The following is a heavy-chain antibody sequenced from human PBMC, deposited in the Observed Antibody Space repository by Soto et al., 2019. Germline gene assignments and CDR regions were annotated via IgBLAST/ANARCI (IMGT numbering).Heavy chain of an antibody. Sequence: GGSLRLSCAASGFTVSSNYMSWVRQAPGKGLEWVSVIYSGGSTYYADSVKGRFTISRDNSKNTLYLQMNSLRAEDTAVYYCATTQIDSSSSGGYYYYYMDVWGKGTTVTVSS. CDR3: ATTQIDSSSSGGYYYYYMDV. D-gene: IGHD6-6*01. CDR2: IYSGGST. CDR1: GFTVSSNY. J-gene: IGHJ6*03. V-gene: IGHV3-66*01.